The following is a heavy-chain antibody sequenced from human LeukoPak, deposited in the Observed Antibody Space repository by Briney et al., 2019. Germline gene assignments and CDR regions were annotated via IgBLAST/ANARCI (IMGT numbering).Heavy chain of an antibody. V-gene: IGHV3-9*01. CDR3: AKGDYYGSGSSPAQFDY. D-gene: IGHD3-10*01. CDR2: ISWYSGGI. Sequence: GGSLRLSCAASGFTFDDYAMHWVRQAQGTGLDLVSGISWYSGGIGYADSVKGRFTISRDNAKSSLYLQMNSLRAEDTALYYCAKGDYYGSGSSPAQFDYWGQGTLVTVSS. CDR1: GFTFDDYA. J-gene: IGHJ4*02.